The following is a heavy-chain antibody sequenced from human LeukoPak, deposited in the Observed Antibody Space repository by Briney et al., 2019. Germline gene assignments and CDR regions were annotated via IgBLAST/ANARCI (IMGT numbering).Heavy chain of an antibody. CDR2: INPNSGGT. Sequence: GASVKVSCKASGYTFTGYYMHWVRQAPGQGLEWMGCINPNSGGTNYAQKFQGRVTMTRDTSISTAYMELNRLRSGDTAVDYCARGGGFSYGDRYYYYYMDVWGKGTTVTISS. CDR3: ARGGGFSYGDRYYYYYMDV. V-gene: IGHV1-2*02. J-gene: IGHJ6*03. CDR1: GYTFTGYY. D-gene: IGHD5-18*01.